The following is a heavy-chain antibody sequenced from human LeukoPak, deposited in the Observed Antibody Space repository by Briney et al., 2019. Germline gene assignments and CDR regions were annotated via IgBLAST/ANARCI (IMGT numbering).Heavy chain of an antibody. CDR3: ARQPPPGAFDI. J-gene: IGHJ3*02. CDR2: IWYDGSNK. V-gene: IGHV3-33*01. Sequence: GGSLGLSCAASGFPFSSYGMHWVRQAPGKGLEWVAVIWYDGSNKYYADSVKGRFTISRDNSKNTLYLQMNSLRPEDTAVYYCARQPPPGAFDIWGQGTMVTVSS. CDR1: GFPFSSYG.